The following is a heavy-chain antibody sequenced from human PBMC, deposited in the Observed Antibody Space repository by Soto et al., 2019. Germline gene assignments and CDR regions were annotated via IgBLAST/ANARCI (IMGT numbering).Heavy chain of an antibody. V-gene: IGHV1-18*01. CDR2: ISTYNGDT. Sequence: QVQLVQSGPEVKKTGASVKVSCKASGYIFTYYGLSWVRQAPGQGLEWMGWISTYNGDTRIAQQFQGRVTMTTDSSTNTAYMELKSPRSDDTALYFCARDTRNGVVIMDSRGQGTLVAVSS. J-gene: IGHJ4*02. CDR1: GYIFTYYG. D-gene: IGHD3-3*01. CDR3: ARDTRNGVVIMDS.